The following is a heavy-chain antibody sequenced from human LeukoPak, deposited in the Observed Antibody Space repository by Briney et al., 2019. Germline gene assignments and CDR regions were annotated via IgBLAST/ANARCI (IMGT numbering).Heavy chain of an antibody. D-gene: IGHD1-7*01. CDR2: ISSSSSYI. V-gene: IGHV3-21*01. Sequence: GSLRLSCAASGFTFSSYSMNWVRPAPGKGLEWVSSISSSSSYIYYADSVKGRFTISRDNAKNSLYLQMNSLRAEDTAVYYCARVLGGTLDQGGFDYWGQGTLVTVSS. CDR1: GFTFSSYS. J-gene: IGHJ4*02. CDR3: ARVLGGTLDQGGFDY.